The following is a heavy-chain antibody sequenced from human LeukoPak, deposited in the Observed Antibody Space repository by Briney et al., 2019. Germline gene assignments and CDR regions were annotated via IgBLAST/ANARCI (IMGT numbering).Heavy chain of an antibody. CDR1: GFTFSNAW. CDR3: TTSEQWLVQDY. Sequence: GGSLRLSCAASGFTFSNAWMSWVRQAPGKGLEWVGRIKSKTDGGTTDYAAPVKGRFTISRDDSKNTLYLQMNSLKTEDTAAYYCTTSEQWLVQDYRGQGTLVTVSS. V-gene: IGHV3-15*01. J-gene: IGHJ4*02. CDR2: IKSKTDGGTT. D-gene: IGHD6-19*01.